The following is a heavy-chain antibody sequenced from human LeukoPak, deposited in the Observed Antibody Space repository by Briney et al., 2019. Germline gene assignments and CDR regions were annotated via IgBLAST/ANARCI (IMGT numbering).Heavy chain of an antibody. Sequence: QPGGSLRLSCAASGFTFSSYSMNWVRQAPGKGLEWVSYISSSSSTIYYADSVKGRFTISRDNAKNSLYLQMNSLRDEDTAVYYCARTDYGDSELIFDYWGQGTLVTVSS. CDR2: ISSSSSTI. J-gene: IGHJ4*02. D-gene: IGHD4-17*01. V-gene: IGHV3-48*02. CDR1: GFTFSSYS. CDR3: ARTDYGDSELIFDY.